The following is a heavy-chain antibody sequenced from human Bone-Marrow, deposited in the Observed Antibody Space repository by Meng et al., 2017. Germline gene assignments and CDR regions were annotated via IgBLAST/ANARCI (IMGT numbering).Heavy chain of an antibody. CDR2: ISSSGSTI. CDR1: GFTFGSYE. J-gene: IGHJ5*02. D-gene: IGHD6-19*01. Sequence: GESLKISCAASGFTFGSYEMNWVRQAPGKGLEWVSYISSSGSTIYYADSVKGRFTISRDNAKNSLYLQMNSLRAEDTAVYYYARSLSISGWCWSWFDPWGQGTLVTVSS. V-gene: IGHV3-48*03. CDR3: ARSLSISGWCWSWFDP.